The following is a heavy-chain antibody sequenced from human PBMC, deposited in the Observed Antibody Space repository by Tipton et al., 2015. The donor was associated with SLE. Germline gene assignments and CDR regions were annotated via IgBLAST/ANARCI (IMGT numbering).Heavy chain of an antibody. Sequence: GSLRLSCAASGFTLSSYSMHWVRQAPGKGLEWVSSISSSSIYKYYEDSVKGRFTISRDNAKNSLYLQIYSLEIEDTAVYFCTRTGDRTLRGDTFDIWGQGTVVTVSS. V-gene: IGHV3-21*04. D-gene: IGHD7-27*01. CDR2: ISSSSIYK. CDR1: GFTLSSYS. J-gene: IGHJ3*02. CDR3: TRTGDRTLRGDTFDI.